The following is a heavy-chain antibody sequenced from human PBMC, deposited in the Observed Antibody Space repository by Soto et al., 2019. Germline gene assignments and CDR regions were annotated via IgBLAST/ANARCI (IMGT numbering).Heavy chain of an antibody. V-gene: IGHV3-23*01. CDR3: VKGGWLDF. CDR2: ISDDGSRT. D-gene: IGHD3-16*01. Sequence: EVQLLESGGGLVQPGGSLRLSCAASGFSFSTFAMSWVRQAPGRGLEWVSFISDDGSRTYYADAVKGRFTTSRDNSKHTLYLQMNSLTAEDTAVYACVKGGWLDFWGQGTLVTVSS. J-gene: IGHJ5*01. CDR1: GFSFSTFA.